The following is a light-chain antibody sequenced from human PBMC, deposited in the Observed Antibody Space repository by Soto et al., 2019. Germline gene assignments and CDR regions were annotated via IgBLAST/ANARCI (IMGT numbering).Light chain of an antibody. CDR3: LSYTSANTRV. CDR1: SSDVGGYKF. CDR2: EVN. V-gene: IGLV2-14*01. J-gene: IGLJ3*02. Sequence: QSALTQPASVSASPGQSITISCTGTSSDVGGYKFVSWYQHHPGKAPKLMIYEVNIRPSGVSNRFSGSKSGNTASLTISGLQPEDEADYYCLSYTSANTRVFGGGTKLTVL.